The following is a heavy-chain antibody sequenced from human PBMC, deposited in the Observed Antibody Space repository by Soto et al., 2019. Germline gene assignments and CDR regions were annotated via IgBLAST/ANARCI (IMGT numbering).Heavy chain of an antibody. Sequence: SETLSLTCTVSGGSISSGVSFWSWIRQHPGKGPEWIAFIGYSGTTSFNPSLESRVTVSVDTSKSQFSLNLTSVTAADTAVYYCARGGASSKWFAPWGQGTLVTVSS. V-gene: IGHV4-31*03. J-gene: IGHJ5*02. CDR2: IGYSGTT. D-gene: IGHD2-15*01. CDR3: ARGGASSKWFAP. CDR1: GGSISSGVSF.